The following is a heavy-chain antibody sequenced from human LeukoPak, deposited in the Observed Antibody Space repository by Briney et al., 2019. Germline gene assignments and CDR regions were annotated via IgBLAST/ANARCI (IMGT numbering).Heavy chain of an antibody. Sequence: PGGSLRLPCAASGFTFSSYSMNWVRQAPGKGLEWVSSISSSSSYIYYADSVKGRFTISRDNAKNSLYLQMNSLRAEDTAVYYCARIPNYAAYAFDIWGQGTMVTVSS. V-gene: IGHV3-21*01. CDR3: ARIPNYAAYAFDI. D-gene: IGHD2-2*01. J-gene: IGHJ3*02. CDR2: ISSSSSYI. CDR1: GFTFSSYS.